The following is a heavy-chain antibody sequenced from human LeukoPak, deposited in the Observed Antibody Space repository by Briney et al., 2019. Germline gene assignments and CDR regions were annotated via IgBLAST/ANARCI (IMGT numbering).Heavy chain of an antibody. CDR1: GYTFTNYG. CDR3: ARDNHSGSWSWFDP. CDR2: ISAYSGHT. V-gene: IGHV1-18*01. Sequence: ASVKVSCKASGYTFTNYGISWLRQASGKGPEWMGWISAYSGHTNYVQKLQGRVTMTTDTSTSTAYMELRSLRSDDTAVYYCARDNHSGSWSWFDPWGQGTLVSVSS. J-gene: IGHJ5*02. D-gene: IGHD6-13*01.